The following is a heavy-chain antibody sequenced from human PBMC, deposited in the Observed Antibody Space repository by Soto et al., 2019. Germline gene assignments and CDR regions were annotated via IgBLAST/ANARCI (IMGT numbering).Heavy chain of an antibody. J-gene: IGHJ4*02. V-gene: IGHV3-33*01. CDR3: ARDKTDRSSGIGYYFDY. D-gene: IGHD3-22*01. CDR1: GCTFTNYN. CDR2: IWYDGSNK. Sequence: GGPLRLSGAASGCTFTNYNMNWVGQAPGKGLEWVSVIWYDGSNKYYADSVKGRFTISRDNSKNTLYLQMNSLRAEDTAVYYCARDKTDRSSGIGYYFDYWGQGTLVTVSS.